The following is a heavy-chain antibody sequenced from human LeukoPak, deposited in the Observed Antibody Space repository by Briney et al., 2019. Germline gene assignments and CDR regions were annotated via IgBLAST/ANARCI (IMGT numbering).Heavy chain of an antibody. Sequence: GGSLRLSCAASGFTFSSYGMHWVRQAPGKGLEWASVIYSGGSTYYADSVKGRFTISRDNSKNTLYLQMNSLRAEDTAVYYCARDVSGYDSSYYFDYWGQGTLVTVSS. V-gene: IGHV3-53*01. CDR2: IYSGGST. CDR1: GFTFSSYG. CDR3: ARDVSGYDSSYYFDY. D-gene: IGHD5-12*01. J-gene: IGHJ4*02.